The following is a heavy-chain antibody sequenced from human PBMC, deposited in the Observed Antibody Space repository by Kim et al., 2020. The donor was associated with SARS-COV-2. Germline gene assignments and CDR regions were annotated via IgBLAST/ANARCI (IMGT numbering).Heavy chain of an antibody. V-gene: IGHV4-38-2*02. Sequence: SETLSLTCSVSGYFIKNCFYWGWIRQPPGKGLEWIGGIYHSGVAKYNPSLKSRATITVDTSKNDFSLKLTSVTAADTAVYYCARDIWVGESHGVCGRGTTVTVYS. J-gene: IGHJ6*02. CDR3: ARDIWVGESHGV. D-gene: IGHD3-10*01. CDR1: GYFIKNCFY. CDR2: IYHSGVA.